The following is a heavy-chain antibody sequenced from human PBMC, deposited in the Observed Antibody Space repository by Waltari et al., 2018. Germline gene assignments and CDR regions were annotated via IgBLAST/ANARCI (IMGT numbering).Heavy chain of an antibody. J-gene: IGHJ3*02. CDR1: GDSLGTNY. CDR2: VQSSGST. D-gene: IGHD1-7*01. CDR3: ARALWRVGTRGDFFDI. V-gene: IGHV4-59*01. Sequence: QVQLRESGPGLVKSSETLSLTCSVSGDSLGTNYWSWIRQSPGKVLEWIGYVQSSGSTDYNPSFRGRVTMSADASKNQFSLTLKSLTAADTATYFCARALWRVGTRGDFFDIWGRGTTVTVS.